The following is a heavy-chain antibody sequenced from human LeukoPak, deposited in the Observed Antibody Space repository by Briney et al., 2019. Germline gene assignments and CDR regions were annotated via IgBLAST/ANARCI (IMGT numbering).Heavy chain of an antibody. CDR3: ARESVYSSGWYDY. V-gene: IGHV4-59*01. CDR1: GASISSYY. Sequence: PSETLSLTCTVSGASISSYYWTWIRQPPGKGLEWIGYIYYSGSTNYNPSLKSRVTISVDTSKNQFSLKLSSVTAADTAVYYCARESVYSSGWYDYWGQGTLVTVSS. CDR2: IYYSGST. J-gene: IGHJ4*02. D-gene: IGHD6-19*01.